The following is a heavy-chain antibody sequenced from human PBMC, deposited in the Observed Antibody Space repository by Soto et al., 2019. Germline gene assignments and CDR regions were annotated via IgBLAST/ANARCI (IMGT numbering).Heavy chain of an antibody. CDR3: AKRGPGGIVVVVSATTGDFDY. D-gene: IGHD2-15*01. Sequence: GGSLRLSCAAAGFTFSSYAMNWVRQAPGGGLEWISSTSGSGGRTYYADSVKGRFTISRDNSQNTLYLQMDSLKVEDTAVYYCAKRGPGGIVVVVSATTGDFDYWGQGTLVTVSS. CDR2: TSGSGGRT. CDR1: GFTFSSYA. V-gene: IGHV3-23*01. J-gene: IGHJ4*02.